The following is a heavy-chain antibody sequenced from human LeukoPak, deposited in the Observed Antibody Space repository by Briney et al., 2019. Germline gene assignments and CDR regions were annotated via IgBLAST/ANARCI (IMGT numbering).Heavy chain of an antibody. CDR2: ISGSGGST. CDR3: AKGGHSVIVVKIDH. V-gene: IGHV3-23*01. CDR1: GFTFSSYA. Sequence: QPGGSLRLSCAASGFTFSSYAMSWVRQAPGKGLEWVSAISGSGGSTYYADSVKGRFTISRDNSKNTLYLQMNSLRAEDTAVYYCAKGGHSVIVVKIDHWGQGTLVTVSS. D-gene: IGHD3-22*01. J-gene: IGHJ4*02.